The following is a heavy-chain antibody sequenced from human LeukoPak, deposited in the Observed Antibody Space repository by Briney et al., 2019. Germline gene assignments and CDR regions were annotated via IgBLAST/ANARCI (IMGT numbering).Heavy chain of an antibody. Sequence: SETLSLACPVYGGYFSGYYRSSTRHPPGKGLEWNAEINHRESNNYNPLLKTRVPISVYTSKSQVSLKLASVAAADTAVYCCARGLRGVVPGPLGLGMWYYYFYMDVWGKGTTVTVSS. J-gene: IGHJ6*03. V-gene: IGHV4-34*01. D-gene: IGHD2-2*01. CDR1: GGYFSGYY. CDR3: ARGLRGVVPGPLGLGMWYYYFYMDV. CDR2: INHRESN.